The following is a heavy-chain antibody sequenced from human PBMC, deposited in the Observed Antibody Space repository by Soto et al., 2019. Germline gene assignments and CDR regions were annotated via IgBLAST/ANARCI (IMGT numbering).Heavy chain of an antibody. D-gene: IGHD3-9*01. Sequence: SETLSLTCIVSGDSISNNNYYWGWIRQPPGKGLEWIGSISYSGSTFYNPSLKSRVTISVDTSKNQFSLKLSSVTAADTAVYYCARAYDILTGYSITPHYFDYWGQGTLVTVSS. CDR1: GDSISNNNYY. J-gene: IGHJ4*02. CDR3: ARAYDILTGYSITPHYFDY. V-gene: IGHV4-39*01. CDR2: ISYSGST.